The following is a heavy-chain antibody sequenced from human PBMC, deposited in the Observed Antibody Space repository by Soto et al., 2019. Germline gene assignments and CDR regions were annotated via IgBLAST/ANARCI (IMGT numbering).Heavy chain of an antibody. CDR3: ARVDTTVTSRGGYYYYGMDV. CDR1: GGTFSSYA. J-gene: IGHJ6*02. CDR2: IIPIFGTA. Sequence: SVKVSCKASGGTFSSYAISWVRQAPGQGLEWMGGIIPIFGTANYAQKFQGRVTITADESTSTAYMELSSLRSEDTAVYYCARVDTTVTSRGGYYYYGMDVWGQGTTVTVSS. D-gene: IGHD4-17*01. V-gene: IGHV1-69*13.